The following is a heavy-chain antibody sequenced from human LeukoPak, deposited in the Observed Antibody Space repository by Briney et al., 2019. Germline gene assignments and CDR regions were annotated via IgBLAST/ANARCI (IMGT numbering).Heavy chain of an antibody. CDR2: INPSGGST. J-gene: IGHJ6*02. Sequence: ASVKVSCKASGYTFTSYYMHWVRQAPGQGLEWLGIINPSGGSTSYAQKFQGRVTMTRDTSTSTVYMELSSLRSEDTAVYYCARDQADYYGMDVWGQGTTVTVSS. CDR3: ARDQADYYGMDV. CDR1: GYTFTSYY. V-gene: IGHV1-46*01.